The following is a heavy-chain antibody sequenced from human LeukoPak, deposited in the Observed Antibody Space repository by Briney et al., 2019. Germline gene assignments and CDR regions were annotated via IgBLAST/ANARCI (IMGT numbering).Heavy chain of an antibody. CDR1: GFTFDDYG. J-gene: IGHJ4*02. D-gene: IGHD4-17*01. CDR2: INWNGSST. CDR3: ASLVTTSSPFDY. V-gene: IGHV3-20*04. Sequence: GGSLRLSCAASGFTFDDYGMSWVRQAPGKGLEWVSGINWNGSSTGYADSVKGRFTISRDNAKNSLYLQMNSLRAEDTALYYCASLVTTSSPFDYWGQGTLVTVSS.